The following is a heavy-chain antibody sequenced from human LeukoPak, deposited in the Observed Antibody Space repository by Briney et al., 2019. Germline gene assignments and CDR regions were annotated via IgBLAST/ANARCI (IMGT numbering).Heavy chain of an antibody. V-gene: IGHV4-61*03. Sequence: SETLSLTCTVSGGSVSSGTYYWSWIRQPPGKGLEWIGYMYYSGSTNYNPSLKSRVTISVDTSKNHFSLKQSSMTAADTAVYYCARVPLRSFDLDSFDIWGQGTMVTVSS. CDR2: MYYSGST. J-gene: IGHJ3*02. D-gene: IGHD3-9*01. CDR1: GGSVSSGTYY. CDR3: ARVPLRSFDLDSFDI.